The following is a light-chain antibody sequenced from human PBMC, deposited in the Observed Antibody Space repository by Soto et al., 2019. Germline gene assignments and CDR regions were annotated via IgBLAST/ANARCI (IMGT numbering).Light chain of an antibody. Sequence: QSLLTQPASVSGSPGQSITLSCTGNSSDVGGYNYVSWYQQHPGKAPKLMIYDVSNRPSGVSNRFSGSKSGNTASLTISGLQAEDEADYYCSSYTSSSTLVVFGGGTKVTVL. J-gene: IGLJ2*01. CDR2: DVS. V-gene: IGLV2-14*01. CDR1: SSDVGGYNY. CDR3: SSYTSSSTLVV.